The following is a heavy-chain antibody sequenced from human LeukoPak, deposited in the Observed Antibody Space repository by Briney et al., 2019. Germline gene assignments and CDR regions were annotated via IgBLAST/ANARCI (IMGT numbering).Heavy chain of an antibody. CDR3: ARAGNYYGRHTNWFDP. Sequence: GGSLRLSCAASGFTFSSYGMHWVRQAPGKGLEWVAFIRYDGSNKYYADSVKGRFTISRDNSKNTLYLQMNSLRAEDTAVYYCARAGNYYGRHTNWFDPWGQGTLVTVSS. D-gene: IGHD3-10*01. J-gene: IGHJ5*02. CDR1: GFTFSSYG. V-gene: IGHV3-30*02. CDR2: IRYDGSNK.